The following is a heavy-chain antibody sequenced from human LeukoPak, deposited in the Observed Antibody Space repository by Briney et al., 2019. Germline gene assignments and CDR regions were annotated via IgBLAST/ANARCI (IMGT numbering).Heavy chain of an antibody. D-gene: IGHD3-3*01. Sequence: GGSLRLSCAASGFTFSSYAMHWVRQAPGKGLEWVAVISYDGSNKYYADSVKGRFTISRDNSKNTLYLQMNSLRAEDTAVYYCARDALGNYDFWSGYYGRDDYWGQGTLVTVSS. J-gene: IGHJ4*02. V-gene: IGHV3-30*04. CDR3: ARDALGNYDFWSGYYGRDDY. CDR2: ISYDGSNK. CDR1: GFTFSSYA.